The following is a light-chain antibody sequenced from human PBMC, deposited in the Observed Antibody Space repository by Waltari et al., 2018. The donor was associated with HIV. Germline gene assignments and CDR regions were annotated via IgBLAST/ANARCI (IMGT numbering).Light chain of an antibody. Sequence: EIVLPQSPGTLSLSPGEGATLSCRASQSVTSSHLACYQQRPGPAPSLLIFDASSRPTGVPDRFSGSGSGTDFTLTISRLEPEDFAVYYCHQYAASPRTFGQGTTVEIK. CDR2: DAS. J-gene: IGKJ2*01. CDR1: QSVTSSH. V-gene: IGKV3-20*01. CDR3: HQYAASPRT.